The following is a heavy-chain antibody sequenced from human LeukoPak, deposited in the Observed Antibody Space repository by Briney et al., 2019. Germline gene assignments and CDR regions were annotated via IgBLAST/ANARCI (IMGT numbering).Heavy chain of an antibody. Sequence: GASVKVSCMASGYTFTSHYMHWVRQGPGQGLEWMGIINPSGGSTSYAQKFQGRVTMTRDTSISTAYMELSRLRSDDTAVYYCAKPYYYDSSGYYYYYYYGMDVWGQGTTVTVSS. J-gene: IGHJ6*02. CDR1: GYTFTSHY. D-gene: IGHD3-22*01. CDR2: INPSGGST. CDR3: AKPYYYDSSGYYYYYYYGMDV. V-gene: IGHV1-46*01.